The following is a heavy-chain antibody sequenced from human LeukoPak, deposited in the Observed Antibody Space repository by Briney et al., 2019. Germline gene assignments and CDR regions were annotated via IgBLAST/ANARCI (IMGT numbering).Heavy chain of an antibody. CDR2: IYYGGST. J-gene: IGHJ5*02. CDR1: GGSISSYY. CDR3: ERHPLAMGDCSSTSCSQGDNWFDP. V-gene: IGHV4-59*08. Sequence: SETLSLTCTVSGGSISSYYWGWIRQPPGKGLEWIGYIYYGGSTNYNPSLKSRVTISVDTSKNQFSLKLSSVTAADTAVYYCERHPLAMGDCSSTSCSQGDNWFDPWGQGTLVTVSS. D-gene: IGHD2-2*01.